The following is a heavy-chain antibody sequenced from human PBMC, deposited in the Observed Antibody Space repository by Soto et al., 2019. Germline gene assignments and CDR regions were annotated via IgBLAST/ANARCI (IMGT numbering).Heavy chain of an antibody. D-gene: IGHD3-3*01. Sequence: XGSLILSCKASGFSFSDYAMTWVRQAPGKELDWVSVIIGSGDNTFYAASVKGRFAISRDNSKNVLYLQMNSLSADDAAVYFCAKGRAITVYGVDILFDYWGLGTLVTVSS. CDR2: IIGSGDNT. V-gene: IGHV3-23*01. CDR3: AKGRAITVYGVDILFDY. J-gene: IGHJ4*01. CDR1: GFSFSDYA.